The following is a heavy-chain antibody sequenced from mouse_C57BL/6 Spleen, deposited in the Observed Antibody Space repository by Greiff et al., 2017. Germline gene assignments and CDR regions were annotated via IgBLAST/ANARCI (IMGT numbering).Heavy chain of an antibody. D-gene: IGHD2-4*01. CDR1: GYSFTSYY. J-gene: IGHJ1*03. Sequence: QVQLQQSGPELVKPGASVKISCKASGYSFTSYYIHWVKQRPGQGLEWIGWIYPGSGNTKYNEKFKGKDTLTADTSSSTAYMQLSSLTSEDSAVYYCARFYDYDERWYFDVWGTGTTVTVSS. CDR2: IYPGSGNT. CDR3: ARFYDYDERWYFDV. V-gene: IGHV1-66*01.